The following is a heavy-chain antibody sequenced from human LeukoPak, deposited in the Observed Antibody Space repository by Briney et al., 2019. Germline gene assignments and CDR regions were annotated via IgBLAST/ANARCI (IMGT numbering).Heavy chain of an antibody. CDR3: TTQTTVTTDY. V-gene: IGHV3-23*01. CDR2: VSHSGHNT. Sequence: GGSLRLSCATSGFTFSSYAMSWVRQAPGKGLEGVSTVSHSGHNTYYADSVKGRFTISRDNSKNTLYLQMNSLRAEDTVVYYCTTQTTVTTDYWGQGTLVTVSS. D-gene: IGHD4-17*01. J-gene: IGHJ4*02. CDR1: GFTFSSYA.